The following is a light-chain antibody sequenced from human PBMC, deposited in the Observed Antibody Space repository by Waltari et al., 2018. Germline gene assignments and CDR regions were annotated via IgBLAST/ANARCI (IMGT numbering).Light chain of an antibody. J-gene: IGKJ4*01. CDR1: ESVRSY. CDR3: QQRHNWPLT. Sequence: EIVLTQSPATLSLSPGEGATLSCRASESVRSYLAWYQQKPGQAPRLLIYDASNRASGIPARFRGGGSGTDFSLSISSLEPEDFAVYYCQQRHNWPLTFGGGTKVEIK. CDR2: DAS. V-gene: IGKV3-11*01.